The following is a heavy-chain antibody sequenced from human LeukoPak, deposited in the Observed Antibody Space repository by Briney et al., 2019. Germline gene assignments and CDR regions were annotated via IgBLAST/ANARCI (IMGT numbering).Heavy chain of an antibody. D-gene: IGHD5-24*01. J-gene: IGHJ4*02. CDR2: SDWDDDK. Sequence: SGPTLVNSPQTLTLTCTFSGFSLRTGGRLVSWIRQPPGKALEWLSRSDWDDDKFYSTSLKTRLTISKDTSKNQVVLTMTNMDPVDTATYYCARTARDGYPVDYWGQGTLVTVSS. CDR3: ARTARDGYPVDY. V-gene: IGHV2-70*04. CDR1: GFSLRTGGRL.